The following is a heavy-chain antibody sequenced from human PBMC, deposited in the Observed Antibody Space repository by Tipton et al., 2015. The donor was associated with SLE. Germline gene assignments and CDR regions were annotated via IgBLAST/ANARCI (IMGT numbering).Heavy chain of an antibody. CDR1: GGSIGPYY. J-gene: IGHJ3*02. Sequence: TLSLTCTVSGGSIGPYYWNWFRQPPGKGLEWIGYIHYSGTTHDNPSLKSRVTMSVDMSKNQFSLRLTSVTAADTAVYYCARTLGAIAHTVYDAFDIWGQGKMVTVSS. V-gene: IGHV4-59*01. CDR2: IHYSGTT. D-gene: IGHD1-26*01. CDR3: ARTLGAIAHTVYDAFDI.